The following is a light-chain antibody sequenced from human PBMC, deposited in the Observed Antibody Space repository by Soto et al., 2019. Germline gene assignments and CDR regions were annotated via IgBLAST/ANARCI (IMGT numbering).Light chain of an antibody. CDR2: GNT. V-gene: IGLV1-40*01. J-gene: IGLJ2*01. Sequence: QSVLTQPPSVSGAPGQRVTISCTGSTSNIGAGYDVNWYQQIPGTAPKLLIYGNTNRPSGVPDRFSGSKSGTAASLGITGLLAEDEADYFCQSTDSRLSAVVFGGGTKLTVL. CDR3: QSTDSRLSAVV. CDR1: TSNIGAGYD.